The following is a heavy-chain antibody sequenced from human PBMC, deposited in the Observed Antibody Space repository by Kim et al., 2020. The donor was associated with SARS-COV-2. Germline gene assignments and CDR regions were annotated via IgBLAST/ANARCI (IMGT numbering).Heavy chain of an antibody. V-gene: IGHV1-18*01. D-gene: IGHD6-13*01. J-gene: IGHJ4*02. Sequence: YAQKLQGRVTMTTDTSTSTAYMELRSLRSDDTAVYYCARGGPGIGQPFDYWGQGTLVTVSS. CDR3: ARGGPGIGQPFDY.